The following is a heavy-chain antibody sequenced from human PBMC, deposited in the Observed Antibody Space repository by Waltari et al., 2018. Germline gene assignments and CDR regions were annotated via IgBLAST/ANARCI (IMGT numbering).Heavy chain of an antibody. CDR1: GGSISSGGYY. CDR3: PRDKGGYCTHGVCFTYYFDY. J-gene: IGHJ4*02. V-gene: IGHV4-31*03. Sequence: QVQLQESGPGLVKPSQTLSLTCTVSGGSISSGGYYWSWIRQHPGKGLEWLGYIYYSGSTYYHPSLKSRVTISVDTSKNQFSLTLSSVTAAATAVYYFPRDKGGYCTHGVCFTYYFDYWGQGTLVTVSS. CDR2: IYYSGST. D-gene: IGHD2-8*01.